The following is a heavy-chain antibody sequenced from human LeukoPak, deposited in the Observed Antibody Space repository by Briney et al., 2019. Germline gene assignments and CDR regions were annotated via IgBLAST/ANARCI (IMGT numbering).Heavy chain of an antibody. V-gene: IGHV3-53*01. J-gene: IGHJ5*02. Sequence: PGGSLRLSCAASGFTVSSNYMSWVRQAPGKGLEWVSVIYSGGSTYYADSVKGRFTISRDNSKNTLYLQMNSLRVEDTAVYYCARSNGYDSSGYYYPYNWFDPWGQGTLVTVSS. CDR2: IYSGGST. CDR1: GFTVSSNY. CDR3: ARSNGYDSSGYYYPYNWFDP. D-gene: IGHD3-22*01.